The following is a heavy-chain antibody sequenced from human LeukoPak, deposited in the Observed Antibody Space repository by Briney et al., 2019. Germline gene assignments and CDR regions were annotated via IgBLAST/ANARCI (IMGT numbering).Heavy chain of an antibody. CDR2: INPNSGGT. CDR1: GYTFTGYY. Sequence: ASVKVSCKASGYTFTGYYMHWVRQAPGQGLEWMGWINPNSGGTNYAQKFQGRVTMTRDTSISTAYMELSRLRSDDTAVYYCAQGANWRLLWFGESSIDYWGQGALVTVAS. CDR3: AQGANWRLLWFGESSIDY. D-gene: IGHD3-10*01. J-gene: IGHJ4*02. V-gene: IGHV1-2*02.